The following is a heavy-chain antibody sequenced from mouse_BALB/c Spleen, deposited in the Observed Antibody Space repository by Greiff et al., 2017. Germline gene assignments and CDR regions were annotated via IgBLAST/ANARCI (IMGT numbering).Heavy chain of an antibody. D-gene: IGHD1-1*01. CDR3: TRPYYYGTNYAMDY. CDR2: IYPGSGST. CDR1: GYTFTSYW. Sequence: VKQSCKASGYTFTSYWMHWVKQRPGQGLEWIGNIYPGSGSTNYDEKFKSKATLTVDTSSSTAYMQLSSLTSEDSAVYYCTRPYYYGTNYAMDYWGQGTSVTVSS. V-gene: IGHV1S22*01. J-gene: IGHJ4*01.